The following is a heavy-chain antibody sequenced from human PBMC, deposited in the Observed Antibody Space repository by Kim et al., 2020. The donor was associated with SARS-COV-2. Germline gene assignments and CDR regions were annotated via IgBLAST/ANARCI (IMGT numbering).Heavy chain of an antibody. CDR3: AKADCSGSSCSSSS. CDR1: GFTFSTYA. J-gene: IGHJ4*02. D-gene: IGHD2-2*01. Sequence: GGSLRLSCAASGFTFSTYAMNWVRQAPGKGLEWVSAISDGGGSTYYADSVKGRFTISRDNSKNTLYLQMSSLRAEDTAVYYCAKADCSGSSCSSSSWGQGTLVTVSS. CDR2: ISDGGGST. V-gene: IGHV3-23*01.